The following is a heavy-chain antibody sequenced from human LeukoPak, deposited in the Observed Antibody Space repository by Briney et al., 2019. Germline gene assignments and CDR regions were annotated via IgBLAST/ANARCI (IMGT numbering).Heavy chain of an antibody. Sequence: GGSLRLSCAASGFTFSTYWMHWVRQAPGKGLVWVSRIKSDGSTNYADSVKGRFTISRDNAKNTVSPQMNSLRAEDTGVYYCARAPSEIGGYYPEYFRHWGQGTLVTVSS. D-gene: IGHD3-22*01. V-gene: IGHV3-74*01. CDR1: GFTFSTYW. CDR3: ARAPSEIGGYYPEYFRH. CDR2: IKSDGST. J-gene: IGHJ1*01.